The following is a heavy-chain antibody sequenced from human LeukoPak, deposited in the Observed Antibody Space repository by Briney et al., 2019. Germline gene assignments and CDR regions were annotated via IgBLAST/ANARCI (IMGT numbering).Heavy chain of an antibody. J-gene: IGHJ4*02. D-gene: IGHD1-7*01. CDR3: VSGTTLDY. V-gene: IGHV3-30*03. CDR2: ISNDGTTT. Sequence: GGSLRLSCAASGFTFSIYGMHWVRQIPGKGLEWVAVISNDGTTTYYADSVKGRFTISRDNSKNTLYLQMNSLRAEDTAVYYCVSGTTLDYWGQGTLVTVSS. CDR1: GFTFSIYG.